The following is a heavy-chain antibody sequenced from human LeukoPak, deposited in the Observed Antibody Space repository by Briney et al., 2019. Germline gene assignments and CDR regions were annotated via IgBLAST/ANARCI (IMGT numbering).Heavy chain of an antibody. V-gene: IGHV4-34*01. D-gene: IGHD3-3*01. CDR1: GGSFSGYY. J-gene: IGHJ4*02. Sequence: SETLSFTCAVYGGSFSGYYWSWIRQPPGKGLEWIGEINHSGSTNYSPSLKSRVTISVDTSKNQFSLKLSSVTAADTAVYYCARIEGNYDFWSGYYGQDYWGQGTLVTVSS. CDR2: INHSGST. CDR3: ARIEGNYDFWSGYYGQDY.